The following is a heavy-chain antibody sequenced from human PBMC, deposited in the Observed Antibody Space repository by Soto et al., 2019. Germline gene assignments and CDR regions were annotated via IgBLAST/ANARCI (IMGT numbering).Heavy chain of an antibody. CDR2: INGYNGNT. V-gene: IGHV1-18*01. Sequence: QVQLVQSGAEVKQPGASVKVSCKASGYTFSRSGISWVRQAPGQGLEWMGWINGYNGNTNYTQKMQGRITMTTDTPTSTAYMELRSLRSDDTAVYYCARMGDVPYYYYGMDVWCQGTTVIVSS. CDR3: ARMGDVPYYYYGMDV. J-gene: IGHJ6*02. CDR1: GYTFSRSG. D-gene: IGHD3-16*01.